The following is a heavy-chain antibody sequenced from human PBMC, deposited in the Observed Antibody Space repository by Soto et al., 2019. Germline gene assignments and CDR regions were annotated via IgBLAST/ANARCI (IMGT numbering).Heavy chain of an antibody. J-gene: IGHJ4*02. CDR3: VRPNFGALTHFDF. CDR1: GYTFTNYW. D-gene: IGHD3-16*01. CDR2: IFPGDSDT. Sequence: GDSLKLSCKAIGYTFTNYWIGWVRQTPGKGLEWMGIIFPGDSDTRYNPSFEGQVTVSADESISTAYLQWNTLKASDTAMYYCVRPNFGALTHFDFWGQGTLVTVSS. V-gene: IGHV5-51*01.